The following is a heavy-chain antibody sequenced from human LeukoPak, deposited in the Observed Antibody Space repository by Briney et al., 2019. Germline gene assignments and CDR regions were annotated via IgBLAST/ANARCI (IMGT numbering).Heavy chain of an antibody. CDR3: ARGRSHYGRNRNYYYYYYMDV. Sequence: SETLSLTCTVSGGSISSYYWSWIRQPAGKGLEWIGRIYTSGSTNYNPSLKSRVTMSVDTSKNQFSLKLSSVTAADTAVYYCARGRSHYGRNRNYYYYYYMDVWGKGTTVTVSS. CDR1: GGSISSYY. J-gene: IGHJ6*03. CDR2: IYTSGST. V-gene: IGHV4-4*07. D-gene: IGHD3-10*02.